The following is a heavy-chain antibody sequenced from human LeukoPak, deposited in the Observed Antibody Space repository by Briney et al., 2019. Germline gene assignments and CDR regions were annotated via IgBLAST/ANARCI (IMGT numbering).Heavy chain of an antibody. CDR1: GGSISSSSYY. CDR2: IYYSGST. Sequence: SETLSLTCTVSGGSISSSSYYWGWIRQPPGKGLEWIGSIYYSGSTYYNPSLKSRVTISVDTSKNQFSLKLSSVTAADTAVYYCASLVRGGNIDYWGQGTLVTVSS. CDR3: ASLVRGGNIDY. D-gene: IGHD3-16*01. V-gene: IGHV4-39*07. J-gene: IGHJ4*02.